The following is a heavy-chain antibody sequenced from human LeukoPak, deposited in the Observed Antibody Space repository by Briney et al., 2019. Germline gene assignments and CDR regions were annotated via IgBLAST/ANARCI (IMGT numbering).Heavy chain of an antibody. CDR3: AREPITIFGVVTTDAFDI. CDR2: IYTSGST. CDR1: GGSISSYY. D-gene: IGHD3-3*01. Sequence: SETLSLTCTVSGGSISSYYWSWIRQPAGKGLEWIGRIYTSGSTNYNPSLKSRVTMSVDTSKNQFSLKLSSVAAADTAVYYCAREPITIFGVVTTDAFDIWGQGTMVTVSS. V-gene: IGHV4-4*07. J-gene: IGHJ3*02.